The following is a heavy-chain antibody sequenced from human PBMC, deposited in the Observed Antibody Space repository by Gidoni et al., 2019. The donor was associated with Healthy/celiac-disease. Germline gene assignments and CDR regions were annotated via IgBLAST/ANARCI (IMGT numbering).Heavy chain of an antibody. CDR2: ISYDGSNK. J-gene: IGHJ5*02. CDR3: AKVGSSGWEGGFDP. Sequence: QVQLVESGGGVVQPGRSLRLSCAASGFTFSSYGMHWVRQAPGKGLEWVAVISYDGSNKYYADSVKGRFTISRDNSKNTLYLQMNSLRAEDTAVYYCAKVGSSGWEGGFDPWGQGTLVTVSS. CDR1: GFTFSSYG. D-gene: IGHD6-19*01. V-gene: IGHV3-30*18.